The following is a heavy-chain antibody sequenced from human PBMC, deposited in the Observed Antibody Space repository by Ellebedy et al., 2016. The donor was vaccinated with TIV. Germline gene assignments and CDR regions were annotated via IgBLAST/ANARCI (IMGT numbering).Heavy chain of an antibody. CDR3: AMRLFYAAPARY. Sequence: SETLSLTCAVYGGAFSGYYWSWIRQPPGKGMEWIGEINDSRSTNYNPSLKSRVTISLDTSKKQFSLKLSSVTAADTAVYYCAMRLFYAAPARYWGQGTLVSVSS. V-gene: IGHV4-34*01. CDR1: GGAFSGYY. CDR2: INDSRST. D-gene: IGHD3-3*01. J-gene: IGHJ4*02.